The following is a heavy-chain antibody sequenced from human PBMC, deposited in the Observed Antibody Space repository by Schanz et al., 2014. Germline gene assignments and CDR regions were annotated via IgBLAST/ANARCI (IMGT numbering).Heavy chain of an antibody. CDR2: IWSDGSTK. D-gene: IGHD1-1*01. CDR1: GFAFSVYG. Sequence: QVQMVESGGGVVQPGRSLRLSCAASGFAFSVYGMHWVRQAPGKGPEWVAVIWSDGSTKYYADSVKGRFTISRDNSKNTLYLQVNSLRADDTAVYFCARAHGNNWYGKGLDYWGQGTLVTVSS. CDR3: ARAHGNNWYGKGLDY. V-gene: IGHV3-33*01. J-gene: IGHJ4*02.